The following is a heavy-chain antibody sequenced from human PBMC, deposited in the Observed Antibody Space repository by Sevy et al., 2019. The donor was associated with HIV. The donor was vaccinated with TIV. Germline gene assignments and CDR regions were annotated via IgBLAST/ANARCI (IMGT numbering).Heavy chain of an antibody. CDR3: AKGLGMVQGALLSDDV. CDR2: IYSGGST. D-gene: IGHD3-10*01. V-gene: IGHV3-53*05. J-gene: IGHJ3*01. CDR1: GFTVSSNY. Sequence: GESLKISCVASGFTVSSNYMSWVRQAPGKGLEWVSVIYSGGSTYYADSVKGRFTISRDNSKNTVFLQMNSLRSEDTAVYYCAKGLGMVQGALLSDDVWGQGTMVTVSS.